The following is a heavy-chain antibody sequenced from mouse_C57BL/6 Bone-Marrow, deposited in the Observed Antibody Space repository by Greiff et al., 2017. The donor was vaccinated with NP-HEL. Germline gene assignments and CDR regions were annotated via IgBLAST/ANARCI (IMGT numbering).Heavy chain of an antibody. CDR1: GFTFSSYT. Sequence: DVKLVESGGGLVKPGGSLKLSCAASGFTFSSYTMSWVRQTPEKRLEWVATISGGGGNTYYPDSVKGRFTISRDNAKNTLYLQMSRLRSEDTALYYCASLTGLDYWGQGTTLTVSS. V-gene: IGHV5-9*01. J-gene: IGHJ2*01. CDR2: ISGGGGNT. CDR3: ASLTGLDY. D-gene: IGHD4-1*01.